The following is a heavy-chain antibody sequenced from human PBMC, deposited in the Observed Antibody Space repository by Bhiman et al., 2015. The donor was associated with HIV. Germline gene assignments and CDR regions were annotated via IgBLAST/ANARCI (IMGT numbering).Heavy chain of an antibody. CDR3: AREAYRYSNTRGSIEM. V-gene: IGHV3-30*03. J-gene: IGHJ3*02. CDR1: GFTFSSFG. Sequence: QVQLVESGGGVVQPGRSLRLSCAASGFTFSSFGMHWVRQAPGKGLEWVAVISYDGNNKYYADSVKGRFTISIDTSETTVFLQMNSLRTDDTAVYYCAREAYRYSNTRGSIEMWGQGTMVTVSS. CDR2: ISYDGNNK. D-gene: IGHD5-12*01.